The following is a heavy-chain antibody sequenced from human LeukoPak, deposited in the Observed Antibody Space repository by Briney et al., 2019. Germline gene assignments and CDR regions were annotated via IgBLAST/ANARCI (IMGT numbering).Heavy chain of an antibody. CDR3: GRCPWQRDGQGAYYFDY. V-gene: IGHV1-69*13. Sequence: VASVKDSCKASGGTFSSYAISWVRQAPGQGLEWMGGFIPVFNTADQAQKFQDRVTITADESTSTAYMELSSLRSEDTAVYYCGRCPWQRDGQGAYYFDYWGQGTLVTVSS. CDR1: GGTFSSYA. CDR2: FIPVFNTA. D-gene: IGHD5-12*01. J-gene: IGHJ4*02.